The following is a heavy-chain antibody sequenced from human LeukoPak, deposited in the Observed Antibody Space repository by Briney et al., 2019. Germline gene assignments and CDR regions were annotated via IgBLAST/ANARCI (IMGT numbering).Heavy chain of an antibody. D-gene: IGHD7-27*01. J-gene: IGHJ4*02. CDR3: ARGPPNWGYDY. Sequence: ASVKVSCKASGYTFTSYDFNWVRQATGQRPEWMGWMSPNSGVTGYAQKFRDRVTMTRNTSISTAYMELSSLRSDDTAVYYCARGPPNWGYDYWGPGTLVTVSS. CDR2: MSPNSGVT. CDR1: GYTFTSYD. V-gene: IGHV1-8*01.